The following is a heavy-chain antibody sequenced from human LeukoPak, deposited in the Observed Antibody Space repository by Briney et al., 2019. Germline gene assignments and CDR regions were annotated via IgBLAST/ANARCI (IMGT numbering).Heavy chain of an antibody. D-gene: IGHD3-10*01. J-gene: IGHJ3*02. CDR3: ARDPFGDAFDI. V-gene: IGHV4-31*03. CDR2: SYYSGST. Sequence: SETLSLTCTVSGGSISSGGYYWSWIRQHPGKGLEWIGYSYYSGSTYYNPSLKSRFTISVDTSKNQFSLKLSSVTAADTAVYYCARDPFGDAFDIWGQGTMVTVSS. CDR1: GGSISSGGYY.